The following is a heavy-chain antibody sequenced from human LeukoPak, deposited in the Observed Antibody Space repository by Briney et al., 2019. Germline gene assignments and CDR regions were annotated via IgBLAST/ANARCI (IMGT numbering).Heavy chain of an antibody. CDR1: GGSISSGGYS. D-gene: IGHD1-1*01. J-gene: IGHJ5*02. Sequence: PSETLSLTCAVSGGSISSGGYSWSWIRQPPGKGLEWIGYIYHSGSTYYNPSLKSRVTISVDRPKNQFSLKLSSVTAADTAVYYCARGETGTTYNNWFDPWGQGTLVTVSS. CDR3: ARGETGTTYNNWFDP. V-gene: IGHV4-30-2*01. CDR2: IYHSGST.